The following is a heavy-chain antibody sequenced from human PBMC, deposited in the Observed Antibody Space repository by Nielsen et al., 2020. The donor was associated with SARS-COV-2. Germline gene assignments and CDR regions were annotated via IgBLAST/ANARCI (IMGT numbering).Heavy chain of an antibody. CDR3: AREFALRDTAYFDY. Sequence: GGSLRLSCAASGFSVSGNDMNWVRQAPGKGLQWVSLIYSDGSTKYADSVKGRFTISRDNSRNTVYLQMNSLRPEDTAVYYCAREFALRDTAYFDYWGQGTLVTVSS. D-gene: IGHD5-18*01. J-gene: IGHJ4*02. V-gene: IGHV3-53*01. CDR2: IYSDGST. CDR1: GFSVSGND.